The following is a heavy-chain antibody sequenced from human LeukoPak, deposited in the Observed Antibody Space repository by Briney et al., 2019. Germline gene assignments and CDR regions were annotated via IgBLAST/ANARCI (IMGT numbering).Heavy chain of an antibody. CDR1: GFTFSSYA. Sequence: GGSLRLSCAASGFTFSSYAMSWVRQAPGKGLEWVSAISGSGGSTYYADSVKGRFTISRDNSKNTLYLQMSSLRAEDTAVYYCAKETIFGVVLTLFDYWGQGTLVTVSS. V-gene: IGHV3-23*01. J-gene: IGHJ4*02. D-gene: IGHD3-3*01. CDR3: AKETIFGVVLTLFDY. CDR2: ISGSGGST.